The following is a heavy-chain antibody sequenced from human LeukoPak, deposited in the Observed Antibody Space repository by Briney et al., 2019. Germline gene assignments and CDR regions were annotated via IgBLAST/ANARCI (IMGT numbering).Heavy chain of an antibody. V-gene: IGHV3-30-3*01. CDR1: GFTFSSYA. J-gene: IGHJ4*02. CDR3: ARDLIRGGGDHDY. CDR2: ISYDGSNK. Sequence: GRSLRLSCAASGFTFSSYAMHWVRQAPGKGLEWVAVISYDGSNKYYADSVKGRFTISRDNSKNTLYLQMNSLRAEDTAVYYCARDLIRGGGDHDYWGQGTLVTVSS. D-gene: IGHD2-21*02.